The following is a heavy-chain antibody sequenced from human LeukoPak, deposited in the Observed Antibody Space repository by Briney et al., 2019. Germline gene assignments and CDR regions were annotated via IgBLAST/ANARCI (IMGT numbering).Heavy chain of an antibody. CDR1: GFTFSSYA. D-gene: IGHD3-22*01. CDR3: AKSRSRGFYHDSSGPLDY. V-gene: IGHV3-23*01. J-gene: IGHJ4*02. Sequence: GGSLRLSCAAPGFTFSSYAMSWVRQAPGKGLEWVSAISGSGGSTYYADSVKGRFTISRDNSKNTLYLQMNSLRAEDTAVYYCAKSRSRGFYHDSSGPLDYWGQGTLVTVSS. CDR2: ISGSGGST.